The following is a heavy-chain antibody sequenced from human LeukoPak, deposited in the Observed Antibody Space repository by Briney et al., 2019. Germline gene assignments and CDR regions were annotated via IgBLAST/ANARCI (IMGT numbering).Heavy chain of an antibody. D-gene: IGHD3-22*01. CDR2: IYSGGST. CDR3: ARDGAYYYDSSGQKPFDY. CDR1: GFTVSSNY. Sequence: QPGGSLRLSCAASGFTVSSNYMSWVRQAPGKGLEWVSVIYSGGSTYYADSVKGRFTISRDNSKNTLYLQMNSLRAEDTAVYYCARDGAYYYDSSGQKPFDYWGQGTLVTVSS. V-gene: IGHV3-53*01. J-gene: IGHJ4*02.